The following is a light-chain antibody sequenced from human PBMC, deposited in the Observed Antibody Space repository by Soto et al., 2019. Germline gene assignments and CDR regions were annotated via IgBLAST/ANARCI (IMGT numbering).Light chain of an antibody. CDR3: QLYDNSPLYI. V-gene: IGKV3-20*01. CDR2: GAS. Sequence: EIVLTQSPGALSLSPGERVTLSCRASQSVRSSYLVWYQQKPGQAPSLLIYGASTRAAGIPDRFSASGSGTDFTLTITRLEPEDFAVYYCQLYDNSPLYIFGRGTKLEIK. CDR1: QSVRSSY. J-gene: IGKJ2*01.